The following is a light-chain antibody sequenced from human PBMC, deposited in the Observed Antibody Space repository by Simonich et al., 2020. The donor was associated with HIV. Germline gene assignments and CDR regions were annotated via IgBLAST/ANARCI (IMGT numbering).Light chain of an antibody. V-gene: IGLV2-11*01. CDR3: CSYAGSSTFG. CDR2: DVS. Sequence: QSALTQPASVSGSPGQSITISCTGTSSDVGGYNYVSWYQQHPGKAPKLMIYDVSKRPSGVPDRFSGSKSGNTASLTISGLQAEDEADYYCCSYAGSSTFGFGGGTKLTVL. CDR1: SSDVGGYNY. J-gene: IGLJ2*01.